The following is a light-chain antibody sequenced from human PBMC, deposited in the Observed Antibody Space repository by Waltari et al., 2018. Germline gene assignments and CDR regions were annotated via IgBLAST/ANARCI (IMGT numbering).Light chain of an antibody. CDR2: GAS. CDR1: QSLSSN. CDR3: HQYFSPHWT. Sequence: IVMTQSPATLSVSPGEGATLSCKASQSLSSNLAWYQQKPGQLPRLLIYGASTRATGIPARFSGSGSGTEFTLTISSLQAEDVAVYYCHQYFSPHWTFGQGTKVEIK. V-gene: IGKV3-15*01. J-gene: IGKJ1*01.